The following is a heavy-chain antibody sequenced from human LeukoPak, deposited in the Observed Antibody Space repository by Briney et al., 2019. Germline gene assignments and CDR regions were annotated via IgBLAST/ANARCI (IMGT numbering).Heavy chain of an antibody. Sequence: SETLSLTCTVSGGSISSYYWSWIRQPPGKGLEWIGYIYYSGSTNYNPSLKSRVTISVDTSKNQFSLKLSSMTAADTAVYYCARVVVVTAMHWFDPWGQGTLVTVSS. J-gene: IGHJ5*02. CDR2: IYYSGST. CDR1: GGSISSYY. V-gene: IGHV4-59*01. D-gene: IGHD2-21*02. CDR3: ARVVVVTAMHWFDP.